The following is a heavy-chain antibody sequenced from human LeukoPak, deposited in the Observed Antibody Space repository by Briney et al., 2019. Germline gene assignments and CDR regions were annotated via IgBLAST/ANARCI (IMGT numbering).Heavy chain of an antibody. CDR3: ARENVGYDSLPFDY. CDR2: ISSSSSYI. Sequence: GGSLRLSCAASGFTFSSYSMNWVRQAPGKGLEWVSSISSSSSYIYYADSVKGRLTISRDNAKNSLYLQMNSLRAEDTAVYYCARENVGYDSLPFDYWGQGTLVTVSS. CDR1: GFTFSSYS. D-gene: IGHD5-12*01. V-gene: IGHV3-21*01. J-gene: IGHJ4*02.